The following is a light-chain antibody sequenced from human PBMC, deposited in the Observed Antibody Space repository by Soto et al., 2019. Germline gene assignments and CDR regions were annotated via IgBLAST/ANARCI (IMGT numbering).Light chain of an antibody. Sequence: EIVMTQSPATLSVSPGESATLSCRASQSVSSDLAWYQQKPGQAPRLLIYGASTRATGIPARFSGSGSGTEFTLIISSLQSEDFAVYYCQQYNNWPWTFGQGTKVDIK. J-gene: IGKJ1*01. V-gene: IGKV3-15*01. CDR3: QQYNNWPWT. CDR1: QSVSSD. CDR2: GAS.